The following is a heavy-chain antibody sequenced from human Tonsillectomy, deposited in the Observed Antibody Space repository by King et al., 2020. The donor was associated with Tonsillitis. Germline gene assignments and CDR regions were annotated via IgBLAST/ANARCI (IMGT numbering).Heavy chain of an antibody. Sequence: QLQESGPGLVKPSQTLSLTCTVSGGSISSGSYYWSWIRQPAGKGLEWIGRIYTSGSTNYNPSLKSRVTISVDTSKNQFSLKMISVPAADTAVYYCSRDSPPGYYYYMDVWGKGTTVTVSS. V-gene: IGHV4-61*02. CDR3: SRDSPPGYYYYMDV. J-gene: IGHJ6*03. CDR1: GGSISSGSYY. CDR2: IYTSGST.